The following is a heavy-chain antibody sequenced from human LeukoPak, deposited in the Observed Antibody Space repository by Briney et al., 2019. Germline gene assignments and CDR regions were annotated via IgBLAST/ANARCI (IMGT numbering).Heavy chain of an antibody. V-gene: IGHV1-2*06. D-gene: IGHD3-22*01. CDR2: INPNSGGT. CDR1: GYTFTGYY. CDR3: ARDLYDSSGYAYYYYMDV. J-gene: IGHJ6*03. Sequence: ASVKVSXKASGYTFTGYYMHWVRQAPGQGLEWMGRINPNSGGTNYAQKFQGRVTMTRDTSISTAYMELSRLRSDDTAVYYCARDLYDSSGYAYYYYMDVWGKGTTVTVSS.